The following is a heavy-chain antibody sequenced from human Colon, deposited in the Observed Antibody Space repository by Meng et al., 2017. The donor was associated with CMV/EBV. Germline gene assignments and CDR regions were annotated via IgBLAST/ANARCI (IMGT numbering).Heavy chain of an antibody. D-gene: IGHD1-1*01. Sequence: GGSLRLSCAASGFIFSTYAMSWVRQAPGKGLEWVSGISGRGDNTYYADSVKGRFTISRDNSKNPLDLQMNSLRAEDTAVYYCAKGTGTRWLDPWGQGTLVTVSS. CDR3: AKGTGTRWLDP. CDR1: GFIFSTYA. V-gene: IGHV3-23*01. J-gene: IGHJ5*02. CDR2: ISGRGDNT.